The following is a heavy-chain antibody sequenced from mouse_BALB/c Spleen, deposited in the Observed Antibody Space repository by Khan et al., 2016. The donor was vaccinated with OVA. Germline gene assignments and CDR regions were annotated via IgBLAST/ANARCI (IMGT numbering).Heavy chain of an antibody. D-gene: IGHD2-14*01. J-gene: IGHJ2*01. CDR1: GFNIKDTY. CDR2: IDPANGTT. V-gene: IGHV14-3*02. Sequence: EVQLQQSGAELVKPGASVKLSCTASGFNIKDTYMHWVNQRPEQGLQWIGRIDPANGTTKYDPKFQGKATITADTSSNTAYLQLSSLTSEDTAVYYCARADRYENYWGQGTTLTVSS. CDR3: ARADRYENY.